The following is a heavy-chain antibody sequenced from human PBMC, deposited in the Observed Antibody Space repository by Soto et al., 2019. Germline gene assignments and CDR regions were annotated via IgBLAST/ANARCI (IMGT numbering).Heavy chain of an antibody. Sequence: QITLKESGPTLVKPTQTLTLTCTFSGFSLSTTAEGVGWIRQPPGKALEWLALIYWDDDERYSPSLKSRLTMNNVTSKNQVVLIMTNLDPVDTATYYCAHGSCSSADCYPNPYLDYWGQGILVTVSS. CDR1: GFSLSTTAEG. V-gene: IGHV2-5*02. CDR3: AHGSCSSADCYPNPYLDY. CDR2: IYWDDDE. D-gene: IGHD2-2*01. J-gene: IGHJ4*02.